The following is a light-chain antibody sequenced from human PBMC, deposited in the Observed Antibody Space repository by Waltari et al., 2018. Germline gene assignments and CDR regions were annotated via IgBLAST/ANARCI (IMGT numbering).Light chain of an antibody. CDR1: SLDIGGYDS. CDR3: SSYTSTDTVV. CDR2: DVT. J-gene: IGLJ2*01. V-gene: IGLV2-14*03. Sequence: HSALTQPASVSGSRGQSITISCAGTSLDIGGYDSVSWYQQYPGKAPQLMIYDVTKRPSGLSKRFSGSKSGDTASLTSSGLQTEDEAEYYCSSYTSTDTVVFGGGTTLTVL.